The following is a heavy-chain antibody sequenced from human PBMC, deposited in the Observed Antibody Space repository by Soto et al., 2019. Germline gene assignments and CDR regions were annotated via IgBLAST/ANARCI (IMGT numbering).Heavy chain of an antibody. D-gene: IGHD3-3*01. Sequence: QVQLVQSGAEVKKPGSSVKVSCKASGGTFSSYAISWVRQAPGQGLEWMGGIIPIFGTANYAQKFQGRVKINAEESTRTAYMELSSLRSEDTAVYYCARDSASGYYGDNWFDPWGQGTLVTVSS. CDR1: GGTFSSYA. CDR2: IIPIFGTA. J-gene: IGHJ5*02. CDR3: ARDSASGYYGDNWFDP. V-gene: IGHV1-69*12.